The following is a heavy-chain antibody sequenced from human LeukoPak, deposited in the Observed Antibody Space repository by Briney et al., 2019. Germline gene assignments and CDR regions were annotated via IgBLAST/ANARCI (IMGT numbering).Heavy chain of an antibody. J-gene: IGHJ4*02. CDR2: INNDGSST. CDR3: ARGHCSGGSCYTDC. D-gene: IGHD2-15*01. CDR1: GFTFSSYG. V-gene: IGHV3-74*01. Sequence: GGSLRLSCAASGFTFSSYGMHWVRQAPGKGLVWVSRINNDGSSTIYADFVKGRFTISRDNAKNTLYLQMNSLRAEDTAAYYCARGHCSGGSCYTDCWGQGTLVTVSS.